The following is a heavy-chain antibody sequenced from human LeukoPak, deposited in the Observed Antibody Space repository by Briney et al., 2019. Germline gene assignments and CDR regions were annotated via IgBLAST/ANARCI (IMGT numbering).Heavy chain of an antibody. Sequence: PGGSLRLSCAASGFTFSSYTMSWVRQAPGKGLEWVSTITTSDGNTYYADSDKGRFTVSRDNSKNTLFLQMNSLRAEDTAVYYCAKDGGLWVSAHWGDSWGRGTLVTVSS. CDR1: GFTFSSYT. V-gene: IGHV3-23*01. J-gene: IGHJ4*02. CDR3: AKDGGLWVSAHWGDS. D-gene: IGHD7-27*01. CDR2: ITTSDGNT.